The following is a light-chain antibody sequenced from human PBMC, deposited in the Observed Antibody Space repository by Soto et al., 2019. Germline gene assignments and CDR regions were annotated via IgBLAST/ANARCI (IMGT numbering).Light chain of an antibody. J-gene: IGKJ4*01. CDR3: HQYAVSPLT. V-gene: IGKV3-20*01. Sequence: EIVLTQSPGTLSLSPGESATLSCRASQRVGRNYLAWFQHKPDQAPRLLIYDASNRATVVPDRFSGSGSGTDFTLSVTRLEPEDFAVYYCHQYAVSPLTFGGGTTVEIK. CDR2: DAS. CDR1: QRVGRNY.